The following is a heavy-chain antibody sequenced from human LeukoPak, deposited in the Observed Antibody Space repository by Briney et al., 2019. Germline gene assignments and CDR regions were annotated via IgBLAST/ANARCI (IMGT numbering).Heavy chain of an antibody. Sequence: GESLKISCKGSGYSFTSYWIGWVRQMPGKGLEWMGIIYPGDSDTRYSPSFQGQVTISADKSISTAYLRWSSLKASDTAMYYCARCGGDFTHYYYYGMDVWGQGTTVTVSS. J-gene: IGHJ6*02. CDR3: ARCGGDFTHYYYYGMDV. V-gene: IGHV5-51*01. D-gene: IGHD2-21*02. CDR1: GYSFTSYW. CDR2: IYPGDSDT.